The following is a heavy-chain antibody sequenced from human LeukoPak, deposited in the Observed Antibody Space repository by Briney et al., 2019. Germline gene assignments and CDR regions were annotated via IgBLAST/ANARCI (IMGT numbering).Heavy chain of an antibody. CDR2: IRYDGSNK. CDR3: AKDGTIVVVPAAIGNFDY. D-gene: IGHD2-2*01. CDR1: GFTFSSYG. J-gene: IGHJ4*02. V-gene: IGHV3-30*02. Sequence: GGSLRLSCAASGFTFSSYGMHWVRQDPGKGLEWVAFIRYDGSNKYYADSVKGRFTISRDNSKNTLYLQMNSLRAEDTAVYYCAKDGTIVVVPAAIGNFDYWGQGTLVTVSS.